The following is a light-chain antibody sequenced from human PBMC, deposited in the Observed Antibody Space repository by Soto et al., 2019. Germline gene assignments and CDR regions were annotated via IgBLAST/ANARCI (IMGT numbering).Light chain of an antibody. CDR3: ATWDDDLYTPI. J-gene: IGLJ2*01. CDR1: GSDIGAYNY. V-gene: IGLV2-11*01. Sequence: QSALTQPRSVSGSPGQSVTISCTGTGSDIGAYNYISWYQQHPGKAPKLLIYDVSRRPSGVPDRFSGSKSGTSASLAITGLRSDDEADYYCATWDDDLYTPIIGGGTKVTVL. CDR2: DVS.